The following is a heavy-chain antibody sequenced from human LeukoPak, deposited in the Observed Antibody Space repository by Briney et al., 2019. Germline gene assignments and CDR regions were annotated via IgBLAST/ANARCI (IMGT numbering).Heavy chain of an antibody. CDR1: GFTFSSYA. CDR3: AKDRSHYGDYGHYGMDV. D-gene: IGHD4-17*01. V-gene: IGHV3-23*01. Sequence: GGSLRLSCAASGFTFSSYAMSWVRQAPGKGLEWVSAISGSGDSTYYADSVKGRFTISRDNSKNTLYLQMNSLRAEDTAVYYCAKDRSHYGDYGHYGMDVWGQGTTVTVSS. CDR2: ISGSGDST. J-gene: IGHJ6*02.